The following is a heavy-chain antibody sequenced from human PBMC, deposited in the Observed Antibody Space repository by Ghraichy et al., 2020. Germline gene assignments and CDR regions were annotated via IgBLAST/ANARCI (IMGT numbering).Heavy chain of an antibody. CDR3: ATSPGYYYYMYV. V-gene: IGHV6-1*01. CDR1: GDTVSSNSSA. J-gene: IGHJ6*03. D-gene: IGHD7-27*01. Sequence: SQTLSLTCAISGDTVSSNSSAWNWISQSPSRGLEWLGRTYYRSKWYNDSAVSVKSRITINPDTSKNQFSLQLNSVTPEDTAVYYCATSPGYYYYMYVWGKGTTVTVSS. CDR2: TYYRSKWYN.